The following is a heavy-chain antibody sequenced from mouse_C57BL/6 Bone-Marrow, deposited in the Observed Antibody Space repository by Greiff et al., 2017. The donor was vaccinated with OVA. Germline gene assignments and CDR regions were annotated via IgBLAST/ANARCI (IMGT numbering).Heavy chain of an antibody. CDR2: INPSNGGT. J-gene: IGHJ2*01. D-gene: IGHD2-2*01. CDR3: ERRGGLRRDFDY. V-gene: IGHV1-53*01. CDR1: GYTFTSYW. Sequence: QVQLQQPGTELVKPGASVTLSCKASGYTFTSYWMHWVKQRPGQGLEWIGNINPSNGGTNYNEKFKSKATLTVDKSSSTAYMQLSSLTSADSAVYYWERRGGLRRDFDYWGQGTTLTVSS.